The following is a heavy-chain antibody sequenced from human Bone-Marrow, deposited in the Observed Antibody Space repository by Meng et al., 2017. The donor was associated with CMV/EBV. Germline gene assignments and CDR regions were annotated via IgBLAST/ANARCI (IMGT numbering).Heavy chain of an antibody. CDR3: ARAPHYYDSVGGDY. V-gene: IGHV3-11*04. J-gene: IGHJ4*02. D-gene: IGHD3-22*01. CDR1: GCNFSDYY. Sequence: GESLKISCAASGCNFSDYYMSWIRQAPGKGLEWVSYISSSGSTIYYADSVKGLFTISRDNAKNSLYLQMNSLRAEDTAVYYCARAPHYYDSVGGDYWGQGTLVTVSS. CDR2: ISSSGSTI.